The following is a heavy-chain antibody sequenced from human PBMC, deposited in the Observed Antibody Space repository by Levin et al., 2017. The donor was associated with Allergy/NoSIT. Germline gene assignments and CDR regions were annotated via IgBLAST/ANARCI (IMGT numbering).Heavy chain of an antibody. J-gene: IGHJ4*02. CDR3: AKMRGVQLWFVDY. D-gene: IGHD5-18*01. Sequence: GESLKISCAASGFTFSSYAMSWVRQAPGKGLEWVSAISGSGGSTYYADSVKGRFTISRDNSKNTLYLQMNSLRAEDTAVYYCAKMRGVQLWFVDYWGQGTLVTVSS. CDR2: ISGSGGST. V-gene: IGHV3-23*01. CDR1: GFTFSSYA.